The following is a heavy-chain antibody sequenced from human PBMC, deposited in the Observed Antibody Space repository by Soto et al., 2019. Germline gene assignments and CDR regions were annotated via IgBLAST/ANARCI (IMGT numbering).Heavy chain of an antibody. V-gene: IGHV3-30-3*01. D-gene: IGHD3-22*01. Sequence: QVPLVESGGGVVQPGRSLRLSCAASGFTFSGYAMHWVRQAPGKGLEWVAVISYDEIDKYYADSVKGRFTISRDNSKNTLYLQMNSLRAEDTAVYYCARDANWDCSDYYDAFDVWGHGTMVTVSS. CDR3: ARDANWDCSDYYDAFDV. CDR1: GFTFSGYA. CDR2: ISYDEIDK. J-gene: IGHJ3*01.